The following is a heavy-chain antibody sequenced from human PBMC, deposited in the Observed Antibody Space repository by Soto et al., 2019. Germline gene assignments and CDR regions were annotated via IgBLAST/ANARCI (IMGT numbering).Heavy chain of an antibody. V-gene: IGHV4-34*01. J-gene: IGHJ3*02. D-gene: IGHD3-9*01. CDR1: VGSFSGYA. CDR3: ARGPDYDILTGYSAAFDI. CDR2: INHRGSA. Sequence: SETLSLTCAVYVGSFSGYAWSWIRQPPGKGLEWIGEINHRGSANYNPSLKSRVTISVDTSKNQFSLKLSSVTAADTALYYCARGPDYDILTGYSAAFDIWGQGTMVTVSS.